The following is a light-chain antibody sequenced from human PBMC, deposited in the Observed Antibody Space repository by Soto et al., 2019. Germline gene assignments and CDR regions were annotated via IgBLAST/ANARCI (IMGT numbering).Light chain of an antibody. CDR2: GVS. CDR1: SNDVGGYDY. CDR3: TAYRSGNTYV. V-gene: IGLV2-14*01. J-gene: IGLJ1*01. Sequence: QSALTQPASVSGSPGQSIAISCTRTSNDVGGYDYVSWYQQYPGKAPKLMLYGVSNRPSGVSNRFSGSKSGSTASLTISGLQAEDEADYYCTAYRSGNTYVFGTGTKLTVL.